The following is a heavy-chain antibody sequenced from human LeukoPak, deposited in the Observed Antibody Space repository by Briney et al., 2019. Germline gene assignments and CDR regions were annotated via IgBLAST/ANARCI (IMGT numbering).Heavy chain of an antibody. CDR3: ARESSGSRRVNYYYYMDV. J-gene: IGHJ6*03. D-gene: IGHD1-26*01. CDR1: GFTLSTHC. V-gene: IGHV3-7*01. CDR2: MKQDGSEK. Sequence: GGSLRLSCAAYGFTLSTHCMSCVRQPPGEGLEGVADMKQDGSEKTYVDSVNGRFTISRDNAKSSLYLQMSSLRAEDTAVYFCARESSGSRRVNYYYYMDVWGKGTTVTVSS.